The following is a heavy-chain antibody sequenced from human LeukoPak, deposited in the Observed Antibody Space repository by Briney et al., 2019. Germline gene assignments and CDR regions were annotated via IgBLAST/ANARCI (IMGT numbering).Heavy chain of an antibody. CDR3: ARDPRSSTRSYGMDV. CDR2: IYSGGST. V-gene: IGHV3-53*01. D-gene: IGHD5-24*01. Sequence: GGSLRLSCAASGFTFSSYEMNWVRQAPGKGLEWVSVIYSGGSTYYADSVKGRFTISRDNSKNTLYLQMNSLRAEDTAVYYCARDPRSSTRSYGMDVRGKGTTVTVSS. CDR1: GFTFSSYE. J-gene: IGHJ6*04.